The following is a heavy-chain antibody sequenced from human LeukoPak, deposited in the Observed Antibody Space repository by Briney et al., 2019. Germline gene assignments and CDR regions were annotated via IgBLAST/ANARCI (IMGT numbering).Heavy chain of an antibody. CDR3: ARDDGCRSVDY. CDR2: IYSGGST. D-gene: IGHD1-14*01. Sequence: GGSLRLSCAASGFTVSSNYMSWVRQAPGKGLEWVSVIYSGGSTYYADSVKGRFTISRDNAKNSLYLQMNSLRAEDTDVYYCARDDGCRSVDYWGQGTLVTVSS. J-gene: IGHJ4*02. V-gene: IGHV3-53*01. CDR1: GFTVSSNY.